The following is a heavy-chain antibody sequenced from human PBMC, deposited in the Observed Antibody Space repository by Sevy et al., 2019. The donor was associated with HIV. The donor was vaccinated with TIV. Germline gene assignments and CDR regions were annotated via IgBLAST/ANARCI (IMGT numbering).Heavy chain of an antibody. CDR1: GFTFCSYS. D-gene: IGHD6-6*01. CDR2: ISSSSSTI. J-gene: IGHJ6*02. CDR3: ARETSGIAARYGMDV. Sequence: GGSLRLSCAASGFTFCSYSMNWVRQAPGKGLEWVSYISSSSSTIYYADSVKGRFTISRDNAKNSLYLQMNSLRDEDTAAYYCARETSGIAARYGMDVWGQGTTVTVSS. V-gene: IGHV3-48*02.